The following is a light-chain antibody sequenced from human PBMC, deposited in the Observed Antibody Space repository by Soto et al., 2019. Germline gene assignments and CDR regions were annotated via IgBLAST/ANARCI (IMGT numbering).Light chain of an antibody. Sequence: EIVMTQSPATLSVSPGERFTLSCRASQSVSSNLAWYQQKVGQAPRLLIYGASTRATGISARFSGSGSETELTLTISSLQSEDFATYYCQQYNSYSFGQGTKVDIK. J-gene: IGKJ1*01. CDR3: QQYNSYS. CDR2: GAS. CDR1: QSVSSN. V-gene: IGKV3-15*01.